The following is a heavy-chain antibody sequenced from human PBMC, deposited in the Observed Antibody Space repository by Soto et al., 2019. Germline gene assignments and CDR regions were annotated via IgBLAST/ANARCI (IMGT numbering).Heavy chain of an antibody. D-gene: IGHD6-19*01. J-gene: IGHJ3*02. CDR3: AHRQAYSSGWYAFDI. CDR1: RFSLSTSGVG. V-gene: IGHV2-5*02. Sequence: SGPTLVKPTQTLTLTCTFSRFSLSTSGVGVGWIRQPPGKALEWLALIYWDDDKRYSPSLKSRLTITKDTSKNQVVLTMTNMDPVDTATYYCAHRQAYSSGWYAFDIWGQGTMVTVSS. CDR2: IYWDDDK.